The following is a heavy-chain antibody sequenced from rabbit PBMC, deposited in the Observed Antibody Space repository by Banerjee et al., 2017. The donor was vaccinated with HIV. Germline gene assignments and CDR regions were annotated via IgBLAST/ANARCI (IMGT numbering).Heavy chain of an antibody. CDR1: GFSFSSSYY. CDR2: IHITNDWT. CDR3: VKKIDGVAL. J-gene: IGHJ4*01. Sequence: QEQLEESGGGLVKPEGSLTLTCTASGFSFSSSYYMSWVRQAPGKGLEWIARIHITNDWTDYASWAKGRFTVSKTSSTTVTLQMTSLTAADTATYFCVKKIDGVALWGPGTLVTVS. V-gene: IGHV1S45*01. D-gene: IGHD2-1*01.